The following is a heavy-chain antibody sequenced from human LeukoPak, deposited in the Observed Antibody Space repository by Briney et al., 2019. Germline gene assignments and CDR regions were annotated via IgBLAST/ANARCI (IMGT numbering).Heavy chain of an antibody. Sequence: PSETLSLTCGVSGYSISRGYYWAWIRQPPGKGLEWIGTIYHTGSTYYTPSLGSRVTISVDTSKNEFSLNLNSVTAADTAVYYCGRAGWIITSGIDYWGQGALVTVSS. D-gene: IGHD3-10*01. CDR1: GYSISRGYY. J-gene: IGHJ4*02. CDR2: IYHTGST. CDR3: GRAGWIITSGIDY. V-gene: IGHV4-38-2*01.